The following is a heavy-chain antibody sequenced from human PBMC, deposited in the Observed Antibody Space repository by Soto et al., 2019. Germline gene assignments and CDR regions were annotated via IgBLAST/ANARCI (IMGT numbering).Heavy chain of an antibody. CDR3: AMNAIRLDA. CDR1: GFTFSRSW. J-gene: IGHJ6*02. V-gene: IGHV3-7*01. D-gene: IGHD3-9*01. Sequence: SGGSLRLSCAASGFTFSRSWMTWVRQAPGKGLEWVARIKRDGSETYYVDSVKGRFSISRDNAKNSLFLQMNSLRVDDTGVYYCAMNAIRLDARGQGTTVTVSS. CDR2: IKRDGSET.